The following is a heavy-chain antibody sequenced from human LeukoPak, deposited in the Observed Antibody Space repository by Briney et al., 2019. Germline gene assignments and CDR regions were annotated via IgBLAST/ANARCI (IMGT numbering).Heavy chain of an antibody. CDR3: ARDTAAGQFDY. CDR2: ISSSGSTI. J-gene: IGHJ4*02. CDR1: GFTFSDYY. D-gene: IGHD6-13*01. Sequence: GGSLRLSCAASGFTFSDYYMSWIRQAPGKGLEWVSHISSSGSTIYYADSVKGRFTISRDNAKNSLYLQMNSLRAEDTAVYYCARDTAAGQFDYWGQGTLVTVSS. V-gene: IGHV3-11*01.